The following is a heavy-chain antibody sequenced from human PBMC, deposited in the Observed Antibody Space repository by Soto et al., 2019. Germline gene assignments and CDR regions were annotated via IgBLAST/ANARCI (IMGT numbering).Heavy chain of an antibody. CDR3: VRVFDTYYFDL. V-gene: IGHV3-7*01. J-gene: IGHJ4*02. CDR1: GFSFLNYW. Sequence: PGGSLRLSCAASGFSFLNYWMTWVRQAPGKGLQRVASIKQDGSEQYYVDSVKDRFTISRDNAKNSLYLQMNSLRAEDTAVYYCVRVFDTYYFDLWGLGNMVTVSS. D-gene: IGHD3-9*01. CDR2: IKQDGSEQ.